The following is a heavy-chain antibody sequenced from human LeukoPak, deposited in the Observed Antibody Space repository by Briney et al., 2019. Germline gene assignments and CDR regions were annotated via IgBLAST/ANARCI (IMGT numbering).Heavy chain of an antibody. D-gene: IGHD2-15*01. J-gene: IGHJ4*02. CDR1: GFTFSSYS. V-gene: IGHV3-21*01. Sequence: GGSLRLSCAASGFTFSSYSMNWVRQAPGKGLEWVSSISSSSSYIYYADSVKGRFTIFRDNAKNSLYLQMNSLRAEDTAVYYCARAPPGSGQNYYFDYWGQGTLVTVSS. CDR2: ISSSSSYI. CDR3: ARAPPGSGQNYYFDY.